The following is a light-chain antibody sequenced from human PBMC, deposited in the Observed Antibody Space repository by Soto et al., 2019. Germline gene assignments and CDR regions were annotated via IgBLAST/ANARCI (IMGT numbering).Light chain of an antibody. CDR2: HAS. Sequence: DIVMTQTPLSLSVTLGQPASISCRSSQSLVHSDGDTYLAWYQRKPGQAPRLLIYHASSRATGIPDRFSGSGSWADFTLTISRLETEDFAVYYCQQYGSSITFGGGTKVDIK. J-gene: IGKJ4*01. V-gene: IGKV3-20*01. CDR1: QSLVHSDGDTY. CDR3: QQYGSSIT.